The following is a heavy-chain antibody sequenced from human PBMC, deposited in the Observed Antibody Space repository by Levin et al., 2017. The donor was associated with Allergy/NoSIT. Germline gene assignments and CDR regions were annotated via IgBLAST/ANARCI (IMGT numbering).Heavy chain of an antibody. CDR3: ATWDLHRSDRDY. D-gene: IGHD1-14*01. CDR2: ISSGGDSA. Sequence: GGSLRLSCAASRFTLSSYEMNWVRQAPGKGLEWVSFISSGGDSAYYADSVKGRFTISRDNAKNSLYLQMNSLRAEDTAVYYCATWDLHRSDRDYWGRGTLVTVSS. V-gene: IGHV3-48*03. CDR1: RFTLSSYE. J-gene: IGHJ4*02.